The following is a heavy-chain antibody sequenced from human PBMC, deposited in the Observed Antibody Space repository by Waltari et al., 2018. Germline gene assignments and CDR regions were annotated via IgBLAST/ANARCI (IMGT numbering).Heavy chain of an antibody. CDR1: GFTFSKSF. CDR3: AKVGLAMGGGEYFDY. V-gene: IGHV3-33*06. J-gene: IGHJ4*02. D-gene: IGHD3-9*01. CDR2: KWHDESRE. Sequence: QVQLVESGGDVVQPGTSLRLSCAASGFTFSKSFMHWVRQAPVKGLEWVAGKWHDESRELYADSVKGRFTISRDNSENTLYLQMDSLKVEDTAVYYCAKVGLAMGGGEYFDYWGQGAPVTVSS.